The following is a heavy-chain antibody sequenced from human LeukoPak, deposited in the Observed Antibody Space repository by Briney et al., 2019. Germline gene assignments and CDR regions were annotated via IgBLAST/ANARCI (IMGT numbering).Heavy chain of an antibody. J-gene: IGHJ4*02. D-gene: IGHD3-3*01. Sequence: SETLSLTCIVSGGSISSSSSSYYWGWIRQPPGKGLEWGGNIYHSGSTNYNPSLKSRATISVDTSKNQFSLKLSSVTAADTAVYYCARQSGFWSGYSDYWGQGTLVTVSS. V-gene: IGHV4-39*01. CDR3: ARQSGFWSGYSDY. CDR1: GGSISSSSSSYY. CDR2: IYHSGST.